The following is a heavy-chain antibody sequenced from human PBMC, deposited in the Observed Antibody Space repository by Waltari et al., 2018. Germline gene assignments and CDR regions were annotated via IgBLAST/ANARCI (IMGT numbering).Heavy chain of an antibody. D-gene: IGHD3-10*01. V-gene: IGHV3-21*03. Sequence: EVRLAESGGGLVKPGGSLRLSCTASGFAFSDYDMNWVRQAPGTGLEGVSSIGGTHSNIFYADSVKGRFTVSRDNAKNSLYLQMDNLRAEDSGLYFCTRDLYGSGGDWFDPWGQGTLVTVSS. CDR3: TRDLYGSGGDWFDP. J-gene: IGHJ5*02. CDR1: GFAFSDYD. CDR2: IGGTHSNI.